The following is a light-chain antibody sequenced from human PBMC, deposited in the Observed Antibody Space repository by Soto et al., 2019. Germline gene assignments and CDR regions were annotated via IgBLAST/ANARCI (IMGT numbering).Light chain of an antibody. Sequence: DIQMTQSPSSLSASVGDRVTMTCRASQSITTHVNWYQQKPGKAPKLLIYAASILQSGVPSRFTGSGSSTDFTLTISSLQPEDFATYFCQQSYSTPTPPTFGHGTKVEIK. V-gene: IGKV1-39*01. CDR2: AAS. CDR1: QSITTH. CDR3: QQSYSTPTPPT. J-gene: IGKJ2*01.